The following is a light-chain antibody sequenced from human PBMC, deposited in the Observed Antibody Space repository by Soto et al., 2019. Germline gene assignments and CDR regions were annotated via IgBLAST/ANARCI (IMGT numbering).Light chain of an antibody. J-gene: IGKJ3*01. V-gene: IGKV1-39*01. CDR1: QSIGTH. CDR3: QQSHSTPLGFT. CDR2: AAS. Sequence: DIQMTQSPSSLSASVGDRVTIACRASQSIGTHLSWYQQKPGKAPNLLIYAASSLQSGVPSRFSGSGSGTDFTLTISSLQPEDFATYYCQQSHSTPLGFTFGPGTKVD.